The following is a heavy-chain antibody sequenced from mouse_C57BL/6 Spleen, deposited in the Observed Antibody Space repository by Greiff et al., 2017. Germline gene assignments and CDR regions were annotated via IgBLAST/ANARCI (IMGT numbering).Heavy chain of an antibody. Sequence: ESGPGLVKPSQSLSLTCSVTGYSITSGYYWNWIRQFPGNKLEWMGFISYDGSNNYNPSLKNRISITRNTSKYQFILMLNSVTTEDTATCCCARDGYFDVWGTGTTVTVSS. V-gene: IGHV3-6*01. CDR1: GYSITSGYY. J-gene: IGHJ1*03. CDR2: ISYDGSN. CDR3: ARDGYFDV.